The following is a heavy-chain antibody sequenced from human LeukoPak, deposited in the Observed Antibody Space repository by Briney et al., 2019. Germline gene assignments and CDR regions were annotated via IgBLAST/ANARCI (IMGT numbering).Heavy chain of an antibody. CDR3: ARGRSGYYFDY. CDR2: IYSGGST. CDR1: GFTVSSNY. J-gene: IGHJ4*02. V-gene: IGHV3-66*01. D-gene: IGHD3-22*01. Sequence: GGSLRLSCAASGFTVSSNYMSWVRQAPGKGLEWVSVIYSGGSTYYADSVKGRFTISRDNAQNSLYLQMNSLGDDDTAVYYCARGRSGYYFDYWGQGTLVTVSS.